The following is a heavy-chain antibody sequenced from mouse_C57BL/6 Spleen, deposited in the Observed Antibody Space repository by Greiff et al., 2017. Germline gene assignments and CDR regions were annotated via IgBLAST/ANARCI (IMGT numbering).Heavy chain of an antibody. Sequence: VQLQQSGAELVRPGASVTLSCKASGYTFTDYEMHWVKQTPVHGLEWIGAIDPETGGTAYNQKFKGKAILTADKSSSTAYMELRSLTTEDSAVYYCARSYCYSSSLHWYFDVWGTGTTVTVSS. J-gene: IGHJ1*03. V-gene: IGHV1-15*01. D-gene: IGHD1-1*01. CDR2: IDPETGGT. CDR1: GYTFTDYE. CDR3: ARSYCYSSSLHWYFDV.